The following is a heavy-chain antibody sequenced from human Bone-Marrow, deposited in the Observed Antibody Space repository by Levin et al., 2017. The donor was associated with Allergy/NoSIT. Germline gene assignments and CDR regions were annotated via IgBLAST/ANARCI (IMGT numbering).Heavy chain of an antibody. V-gene: IGHV2-5*02. J-gene: IGHJ6*02. CDR1: GFSVSTSGVG. D-gene: IGHD3-22*01. Sequence: SGPTLVKPTQTLTLTCTVSGFSVSTSGVGVAWIRQPPGKALEWLALIFWDDDKRYSPSLKSRLTITKDTSKNQVVLRMTNLDPVDTGTYYCAHTSYFYDSRGYYSAGLKCGLDVWGQGTTVTVSS. CDR3: AHTSYFYDSRGYYSAGLKCGLDV. CDR2: IFWDDDK.